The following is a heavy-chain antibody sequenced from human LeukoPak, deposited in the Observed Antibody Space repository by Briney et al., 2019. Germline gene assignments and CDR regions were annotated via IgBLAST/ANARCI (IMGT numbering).Heavy chain of an antibody. Sequence: GGSLRLSCAASGFTFSSYAMSWVRQAPGKGLEWVAFTRHDGSNKYYADSVKGRFTISRDNSKNTLYLQMNSLRAEDTAVYFCAKDGPGVVIWELDYWGQGNLVTVSS. V-gene: IGHV3-30*02. CDR3: AKDGPGVVIWELDY. J-gene: IGHJ4*02. D-gene: IGHD3-22*01. CDR1: GFTFSSYA. CDR2: TRHDGSNK.